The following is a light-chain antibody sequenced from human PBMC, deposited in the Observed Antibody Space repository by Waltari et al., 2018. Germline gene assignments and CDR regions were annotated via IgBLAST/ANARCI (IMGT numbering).Light chain of an antibody. Sequence: QSALTQPASVSGSPGQSIPISCTGSSTYIGGYDYVSLYRQDPGKAPKLIIHNVNKRPSGVSDRFSGSKSGNTASLTISGLQAEDEAHYFCNSYTSRSTMIFGGGTTLTV. V-gene: IGLV2-14*01. CDR3: NSYTSRSTMI. J-gene: IGLJ2*01. CDR1: STYIGGYDY. CDR2: NVN.